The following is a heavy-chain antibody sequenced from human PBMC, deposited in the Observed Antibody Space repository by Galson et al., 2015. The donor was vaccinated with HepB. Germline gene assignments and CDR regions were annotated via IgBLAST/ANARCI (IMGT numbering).Heavy chain of an antibody. D-gene: IGHD3-3*01. Sequence: SVKVSCKASGYTFTSYYMHWVRQAPGQGLEWMGIINPSGGSTSYAQKFQGRVTMTRDTSTSTVYMELSSLRSEDTAVYYCARAEFWSGFHYGMDVWGQGTTVTVSS. V-gene: IGHV1-46*01. CDR1: GYTFTSYY. CDR2: INPSGGST. CDR3: ARAEFWSGFHYGMDV. J-gene: IGHJ6*02.